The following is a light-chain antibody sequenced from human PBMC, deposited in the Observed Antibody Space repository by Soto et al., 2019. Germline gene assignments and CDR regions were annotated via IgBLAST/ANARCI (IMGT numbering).Light chain of an antibody. CDR3: QQYGSSFT. CDR2: GAS. Sequence: EIVLTQSPGTLSLSTGERATLSCRASQSVSSSYLAWYQQKPGQAPRLLIYGASSRATGIPDRFSGSGSGTVFTLTMRRMEPEDFEVYYCQQYGSSFTFGSGTKVDIK. CDR1: QSVSSSY. V-gene: IGKV3-20*01. J-gene: IGKJ3*01.